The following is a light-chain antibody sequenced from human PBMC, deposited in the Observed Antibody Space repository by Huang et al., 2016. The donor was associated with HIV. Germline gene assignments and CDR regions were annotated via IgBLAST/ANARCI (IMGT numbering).Light chain of an antibody. Sequence: EIVLTQSPATLSLSPGERATLSCRARQSVGTYLAWYQQKSGHSPRLLIYDVSKRATGIPARFSGSGSGTDFTLSISSLEPEDFGIYYCQQRSKWPPITFGQGTRLEMK. CDR2: DVS. V-gene: IGKV3-11*01. J-gene: IGKJ5*01. CDR1: QSVGTY. CDR3: QQRSKWPPIT.